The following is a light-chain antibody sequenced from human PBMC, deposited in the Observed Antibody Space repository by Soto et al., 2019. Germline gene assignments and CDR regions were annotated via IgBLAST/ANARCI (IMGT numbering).Light chain of an antibody. J-gene: IGLJ1*01. CDR2: DVS. CDR1: SRDVGGYNY. V-gene: IGLV2-14*01. Sequence: QSALTQPASVSGSPGQSITISCTGTSRDVGGYNYVSWYQKHPGRAPQLLVHDVSTRPSGVSYRFSGSKSGNTAFLTISGLQAEDEADYYCISYTTSSLYVFGTGTKVPVL. CDR3: ISYTTSSLYV.